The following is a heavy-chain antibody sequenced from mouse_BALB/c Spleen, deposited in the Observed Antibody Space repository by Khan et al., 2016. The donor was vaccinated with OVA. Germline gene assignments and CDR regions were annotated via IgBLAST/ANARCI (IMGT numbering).Heavy chain of an antibody. V-gene: IGHV7-3*02. CDR2: IRKKASGYTT. CDR1: GFTFSDYY. D-gene: IGHD1-2*01. CDR3: ARGDYGDGFAY. J-gene: IGHJ3*01. Sequence: EVELVESGGGLVEPGGSLRLSCATSGFTFSDYYMSWVRQPPGKALEWLGFIRKKASGYTTEYSASVKGRFTISRDNSQSILYLQMNRLRAEDRATYYCARGDYGDGFAYWGQGTLVTVSA.